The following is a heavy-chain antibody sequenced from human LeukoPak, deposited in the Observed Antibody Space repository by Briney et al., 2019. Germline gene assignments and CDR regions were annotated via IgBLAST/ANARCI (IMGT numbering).Heavy chain of an antibody. J-gene: IGHJ3*02. Sequence: GGSLRLSCVASEFTFSTYSMNWVRQAPGKGLEWVSYVSTSSSTIYYADSVKGRFTISRDNANTSLFLEMNTLRAEDTAVYYCARGGAMDSHAFDIWGQGTMVTVSS. D-gene: IGHD3-16*01. CDR1: EFTFSTYS. CDR2: VSTSSSTI. CDR3: ARGGAMDSHAFDI. V-gene: IGHV3-48*01.